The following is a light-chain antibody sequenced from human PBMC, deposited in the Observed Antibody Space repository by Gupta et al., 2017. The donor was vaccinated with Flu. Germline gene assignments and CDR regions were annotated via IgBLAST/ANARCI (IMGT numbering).Light chain of an antibody. V-gene: IGKV3-11*01. CDR2: DAS. J-gene: IGKJ4*01. CDR3: QQRSNWHSLT. Sequence: ATLSLSPGERATLSCRASQSVSSYLAWYQQKPGQAPRLLIYDASNRATGIPARFSGSGSGTDFTLTISSLEPEDFAVYYCQQRSNWHSLTFGGGTKVEIK. CDR1: QSVSSY.